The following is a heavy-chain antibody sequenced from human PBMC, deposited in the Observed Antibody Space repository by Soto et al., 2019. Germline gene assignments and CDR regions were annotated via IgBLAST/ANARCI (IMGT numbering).Heavy chain of an antibody. V-gene: IGHV3-30*18. CDR2: ISYDGSNK. Sequence: GESLRLSCAASGFTFSSYGMHWVRQAPGKGLEWVAVISYDGSNKYYADSVKGRFTISRDNSKNTLYLQMNSLRAEDTAVYYCAKYLVGASSFDYWGQGTLVTVSS. CDR1: GFTFSSYG. CDR3: AKYLVGASSFDY. D-gene: IGHD1-26*01. J-gene: IGHJ4*02.